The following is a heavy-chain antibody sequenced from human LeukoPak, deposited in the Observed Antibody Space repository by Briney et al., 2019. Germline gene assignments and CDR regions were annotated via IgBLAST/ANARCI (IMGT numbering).Heavy chain of an antibody. CDR2: INPNTGGT. D-gene: IGHD3-22*01. J-gene: IGHJ4*02. Sequence: ASVKVSCKASGYTFTGCYMHWVRQAPGQGLEWMGWINPNTGGTNYAQKFQGRVTMTRDTSISTAYMELSRLRSDDTAVYYCARQWGGYYYDSSGYYPGVFDYWGQGTLVTVSS. V-gene: IGHV1-2*02. CDR3: ARQWGGYYYDSSGYYPGVFDY. CDR1: GYTFTGCY.